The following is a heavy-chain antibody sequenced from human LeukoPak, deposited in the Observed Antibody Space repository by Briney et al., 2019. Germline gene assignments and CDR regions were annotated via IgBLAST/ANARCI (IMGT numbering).Heavy chain of an antibody. D-gene: IGHD3-22*01. CDR2: TYTSGST. V-gene: IGHV4-4*07. Sequence: KPSETLSLTCTVSGGSISSYYWSWIRQPAGKGLEWIGRTYTSGSTNYNPSLKSRVTMSVDTSKNQFSLKLSSVTAADTAVYYCARTSYYYDSSPEAFDIWGQGTMVTVSS. CDR3: ARTSYYYDSSPEAFDI. CDR1: GGSISSYY. J-gene: IGHJ3*02.